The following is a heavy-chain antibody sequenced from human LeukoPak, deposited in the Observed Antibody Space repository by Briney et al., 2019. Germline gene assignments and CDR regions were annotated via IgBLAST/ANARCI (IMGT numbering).Heavy chain of an antibody. CDR1: GGSISSSSYY. V-gene: IGHV4-39*01. CDR2: IYYSGST. CDR3: ARRIIIAVAGTGWFDP. Sequence: SETLSLTCTVSGGSISSSSYYWGWIRQPPGKGLEWIGSIYYSGSTYYNPSLKSRVTISVDTSKNQFSLKLSSVTAADTAVYYCARRIIIAVAGTGWFDPWGQGTLVTVSS. J-gene: IGHJ5*02. D-gene: IGHD6-19*01.